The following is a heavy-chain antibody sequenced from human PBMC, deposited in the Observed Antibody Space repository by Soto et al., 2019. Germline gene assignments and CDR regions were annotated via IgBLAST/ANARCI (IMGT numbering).Heavy chain of an antibody. CDR3: ARDSSSWLFDYYGMDV. CDR1: GYRFTSYW. CDR2: IYPGDSDT. D-gene: IGHD6-13*01. V-gene: IGHV5-51*01. J-gene: IGHJ6*02. Sequence: PGESLKISCKGSGYRFTSYWIGWVRQMPGKGLEWVGIIYPGDSDTKYSPSFQGQVTISADKSISTAYLQWNSLQASDTAMYYCARDSSSWLFDYYGMDVWGQGTTVTVSS.